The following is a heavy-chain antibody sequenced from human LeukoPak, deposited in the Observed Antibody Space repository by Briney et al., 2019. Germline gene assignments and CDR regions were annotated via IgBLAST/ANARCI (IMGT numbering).Heavy chain of an antibody. CDR2: IWYDGSNK. CDR1: GFTFSSYG. D-gene: IGHD1-7*01. CDR3: ASEELLDPYYYGIDV. V-gene: IGHV3-33*01. Sequence: QPGGSLRLSCAASGFTFSSYGMHWVRQAPGKGLEWVAVIWYDGSNKYYADSVKGRFTISRDNSKNTLYLQMNSLRAEDTAVYYCASEELLDPYYYGIDVWGQGTTVTVSS. J-gene: IGHJ6*02.